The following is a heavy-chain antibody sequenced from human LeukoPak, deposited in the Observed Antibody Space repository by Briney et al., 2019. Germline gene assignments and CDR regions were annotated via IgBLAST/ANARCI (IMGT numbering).Heavy chain of an antibody. CDR2: IDPDGNT. Sequence: GGSLRLACAASGFTLSNSWMHWVRQAPGKGLVWVSRIDPDGNTDYADSVKGRFTISRDNAKNTPYLQMNSLRAEDTAVYRCARDVRGPHDFWGRGTLVTVSS. V-gene: IGHV3-74*01. J-gene: IGHJ4*02. CDR3: ARDVRGPHDF. CDR1: GFTLSNSW. D-gene: IGHD2/OR15-2a*01.